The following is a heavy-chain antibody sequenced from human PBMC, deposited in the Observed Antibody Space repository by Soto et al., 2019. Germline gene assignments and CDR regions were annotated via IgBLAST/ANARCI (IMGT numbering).Heavy chain of an antibody. Sequence: QVQLVQSGAEVKKPGSSVKVSCKASGGTFSSYAISWVRQAPGQGLEWMGGIIPIFGTANYAQKFQGRVTITADESSSTAYMELSSLRSEDTAVYYCASRPVDTAIDASYYYYYYGMDVWCQGTTVTVSS. CDR2: IIPIFGTA. D-gene: IGHD5-18*01. CDR1: GGTFSSYA. V-gene: IGHV1-69*01. J-gene: IGHJ6*02. CDR3: ASRPVDTAIDASYYYYYYGMDV.